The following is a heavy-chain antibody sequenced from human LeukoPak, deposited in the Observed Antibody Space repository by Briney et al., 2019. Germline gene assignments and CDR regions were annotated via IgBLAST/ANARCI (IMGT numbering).Heavy chain of an antibody. J-gene: IGHJ4*02. CDR3: ARVGSGSIPFDY. CDR2: ISYDGSNK. CDR1: GFTFSSYA. Sequence: PGGSLRLSCAASGFTFSSYAMHWVRQAPGKGLEWVAVISYDGSNKYYAASVKGRFTISRDNSKNTLYLQMNRLRADDTAVYYCARVGSGSIPFDYWGQGTMVTVSS. V-gene: IGHV3-33*05. D-gene: IGHD3-10*01.